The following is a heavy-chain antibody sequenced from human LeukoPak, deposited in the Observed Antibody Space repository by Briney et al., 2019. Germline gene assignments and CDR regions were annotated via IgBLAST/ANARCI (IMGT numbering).Heavy chain of an antibody. Sequence: SETLSLTCTVSGGSIGSDYWTWIRQPPGKGLEHIGYIYYTGGTNYNPSLKSRVTISVDTSKNQFSLKLSSVTAADTAVYFCAKYGNSGWVIDNWGQGTLVTVSS. CDR1: GGSIGSDY. V-gene: IGHV4-59*08. CDR3: AKYGNSGWVIDN. CDR2: IYYTGGT. J-gene: IGHJ4*02. D-gene: IGHD6-19*01.